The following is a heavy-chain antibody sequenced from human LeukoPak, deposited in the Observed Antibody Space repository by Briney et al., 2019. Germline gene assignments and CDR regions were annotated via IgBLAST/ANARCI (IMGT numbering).Heavy chain of an antibody. CDR3: ARSLAMMAVTGLDY. CDR2: ISYDGSYK. J-gene: IGHJ4*02. D-gene: IGHD6-19*01. CDR1: GFTFSSYD. V-gene: IGHV3-30*14. Sequence: PGGSLRLSCAASGFTFSSYDVHWVRQAPGKGLEWLALISYDGSYKYYADSVKGRFTISRDNSNSTLYLQMNSLTPEDTALYYCARSLAMMAVTGLDYWGQGTLVTVSS.